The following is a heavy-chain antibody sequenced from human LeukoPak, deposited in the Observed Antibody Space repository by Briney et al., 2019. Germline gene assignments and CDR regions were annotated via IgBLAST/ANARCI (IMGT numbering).Heavy chain of an antibody. CDR2: VNHSGST. CDR1: GGSFSGYY. CDR3: ARGGSCSSTSCYAILGFDP. J-gene: IGHJ5*02. Sequence: SETLSLTCAVYGGSFSGYYWSWIRQPPGKGLEWIGEVNHSGSTNYNPSLKSRVTISVDTSKNQFSLKLRSVTAADTAVYYCARGGSCSSTSCYAILGFDPWGQGTLVTVSS. V-gene: IGHV4-34*01. D-gene: IGHD2-2*01.